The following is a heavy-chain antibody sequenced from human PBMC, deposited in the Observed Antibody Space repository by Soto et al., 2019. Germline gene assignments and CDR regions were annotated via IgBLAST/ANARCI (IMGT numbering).Heavy chain of an antibody. J-gene: IGHJ5*02. CDR1: RFTFSSYS. CDR2: ISSSSSYI. D-gene: IGHD6-25*01. CDR3: ARDSQPGSIGP. V-gene: IGHV3-21*01. Sequence: LILYCAASRFTFSSYSMHWVRQAQGKGLEWVSSISSSSSYIYYADPVKGRFTISRDNAKNSLYLQMNGLRAEDTAVYYCARDSQPGSIGPGGQGTLVTVFS.